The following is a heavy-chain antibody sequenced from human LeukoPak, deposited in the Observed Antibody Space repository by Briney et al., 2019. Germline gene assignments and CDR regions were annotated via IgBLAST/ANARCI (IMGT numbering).Heavy chain of an antibody. CDR2: INPNSGGT. J-gene: IGHJ4*02. CDR3: ARPVYYHESSGYPRSDY. CDR1: GYTFTGYY. V-gene: IGHV1-2*02. Sequence: PTASVKVSCKSSGYTFTGYYMHWVRQAPGQGLEWMGWINPNSGGTNYAQKFQGRVTMTRDTSISTAYMELSRLRSDDTAVYYCARPVYYHESSGYPRSDYWGQGTLVTVSS. D-gene: IGHD3-22*01.